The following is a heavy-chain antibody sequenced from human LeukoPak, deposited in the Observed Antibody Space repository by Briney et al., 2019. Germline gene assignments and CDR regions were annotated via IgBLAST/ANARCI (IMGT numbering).Heavy chain of an antibody. J-gene: IGHJ6*01. Sequence: SLKVSCKASGYTFTSYGISWVRQAPGQGLEWVGRIIPILGIANYAQKFQGRVTITADKSTSTAYMELSSLRSEDTAVYYCATPTLANCYDSSGYDPYYYYYGMDVWGQGTTVAVPS. CDR3: ATPTLANCYDSSGYDPYYYYYGMDV. CDR1: GYTFTSYG. CDR2: IIPILGIA. V-gene: IGHV1-69*04. D-gene: IGHD3-22*01.